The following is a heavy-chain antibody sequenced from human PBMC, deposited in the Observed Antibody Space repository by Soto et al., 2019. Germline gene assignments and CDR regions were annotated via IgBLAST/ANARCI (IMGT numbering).Heavy chain of an antibody. CDR1: GGSISSGGYD. CDR2: IYYSGST. J-gene: IGHJ4*02. Sequence: LSLTCTVSGGSISSGGYDWSWIRQHPGKGLEWIGYIYYSGSTYYNPSLKSRVTISVDTSKNQFSLKLSSVTAADTAVYYCARDYYGSGSYYGFDYWGQGTLVTVSS. V-gene: IGHV4-31*03. D-gene: IGHD3-10*01. CDR3: ARDYYGSGSYYGFDY.